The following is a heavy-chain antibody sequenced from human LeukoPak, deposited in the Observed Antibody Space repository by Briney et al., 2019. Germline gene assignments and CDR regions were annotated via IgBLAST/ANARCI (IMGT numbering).Heavy chain of an antibody. Sequence: GSLRLSCAASGFTFTSYWMSWVRQAPGKGLGWVANIKQDGSEKYYVDSVKGRFTISRDYAKNSLDLQMNSLRAEDTAVYYCALNMIGGQIFDFWGQGTLVTVSS. CDR2: IKQDGSEK. CDR1: GFTFTSYW. D-gene: IGHD3-16*01. J-gene: IGHJ4*02. V-gene: IGHV3-7*01. CDR3: ALNMIGGQIFDF.